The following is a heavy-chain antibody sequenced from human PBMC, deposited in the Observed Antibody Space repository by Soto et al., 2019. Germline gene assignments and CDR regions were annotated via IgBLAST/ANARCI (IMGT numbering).Heavy chain of an antibody. J-gene: IGHJ5*02. D-gene: IGHD6-6*01. CDR3: AQRRQAAPGTNNWFDP. CDR1: GFSLSTSGVG. Sequence: XGPTLVNPTQTLTLTCTFSGFSLSTSGVGVGWIRQPPGKALEWLALIYWDDDKRYSPSLKSRLTITKDTSKNQVVLTMTNMDPVDKATYYCAQRRQAAPGTNNWFDPWGQGTLVTVSS. V-gene: IGHV2-5*02. CDR2: IYWDDDK.